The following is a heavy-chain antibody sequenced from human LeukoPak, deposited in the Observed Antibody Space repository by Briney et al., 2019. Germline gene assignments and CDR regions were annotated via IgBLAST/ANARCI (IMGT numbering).Heavy chain of an antibody. CDR3: TTRSCGAGACSPSFYYYYGLHF. D-gene: IGHD3-16*01. Sequence: SVKVSCKASGGTFSSYAISWVRQAPGQGLEWMGGIIPIFGTANYAQKFQGRVTITADESTSTTYMELSSLKSEDTATYYCTTRSCGAGACSPSFYYYYGLHFWGQGTPVFVSS. CDR2: IIPIFGTA. CDR1: GGTFSSYA. J-gene: IGHJ4*03. V-gene: IGHV1-69*13.